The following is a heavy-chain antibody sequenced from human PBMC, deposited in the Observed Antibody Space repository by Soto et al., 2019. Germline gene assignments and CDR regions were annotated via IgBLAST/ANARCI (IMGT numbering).Heavy chain of an antibody. CDR3: AKTITTVGVSSTGRGALLDN. Sequence: QVQLVESGGGVVQPGRSLRLSCAASGFTFSAFGMHWVRQAPGKGLEWVAVISNDGNSEHYADSVKGRFTISRDNSKNTFDLQMNSLSVEDTAVYYGAKTITTVGVSSTGRGALLDNWGQGILVSVSS. J-gene: IGHJ4*02. CDR1: GFTFSAFG. D-gene: IGHD3-3*01. CDR2: ISNDGNSE. V-gene: IGHV3-30*18.